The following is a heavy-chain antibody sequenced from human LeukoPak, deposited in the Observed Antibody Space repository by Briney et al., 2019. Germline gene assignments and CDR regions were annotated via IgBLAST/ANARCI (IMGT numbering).Heavy chain of an antibody. J-gene: IGHJ4*02. Sequence: SETLSLTCAVYGGSFSGYYWSWIRQPSGKGLEWIGEINHSGSTNYNPSLKSRVTISVDTSKNQFSLKLSSVTAADTAAYYCARGGVFDYWGQGTLVTVSS. CDR3: ARGGVFDY. V-gene: IGHV4-34*01. CDR1: GGSFSGYY. CDR2: INHSGST.